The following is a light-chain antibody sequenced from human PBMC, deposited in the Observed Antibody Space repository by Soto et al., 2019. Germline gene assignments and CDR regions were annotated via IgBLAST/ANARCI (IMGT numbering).Light chain of an antibody. CDR1: SNDIGVYNF. V-gene: IGLV2-14*03. CDR2: DVI. J-gene: IGLJ3*02. Sequence: QSALTQPASVSGSPGQSITISCTGTSNDIGVYNFVSWYQQHPGRAPKLMIYDVINRPAGVSDRFSGSKSGNTASLTISGLQAEDEADYYCSSYTTSTTRVFGGGTKLTV. CDR3: SSYTTSTTRV.